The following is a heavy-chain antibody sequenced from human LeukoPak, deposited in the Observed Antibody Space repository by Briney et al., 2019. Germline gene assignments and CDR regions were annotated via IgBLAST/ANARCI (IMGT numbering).Heavy chain of an antibody. J-gene: IGHJ5*02. V-gene: IGHV3-20*04. CDR2: INWNGGNT. CDR1: GFTFDDYG. D-gene: IGHD3-3*01. Sequence: GGSLRLSCAASGFTFDDYGMSWVRQGPGKGLEWVSGINWNGGNTGYADSVKGRFTISRDNAKNSLYLQMNSLRAEDTAVYYCARGDDFWSGTLRFDPWGQGTLVTVSS. CDR3: ARGDDFWSGTLRFDP.